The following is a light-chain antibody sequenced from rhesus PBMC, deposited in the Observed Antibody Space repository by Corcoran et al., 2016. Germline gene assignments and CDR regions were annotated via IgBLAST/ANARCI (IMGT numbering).Light chain of an antibody. Sequence: DIQMTQSPSSLSASVGDGVTITCRASQGISSYFNWYQQKPGKAPKLLIYSANRLESGVPSRFSGSGSGTEFTLTISSLQPEDFSTYYCQQYNSLPYSFGQGTKVEIK. CDR1: QGISSY. V-gene: IGKV1-32*01. J-gene: IGKJ2*01. CDR3: QQYNSLPYS. CDR2: SAN.